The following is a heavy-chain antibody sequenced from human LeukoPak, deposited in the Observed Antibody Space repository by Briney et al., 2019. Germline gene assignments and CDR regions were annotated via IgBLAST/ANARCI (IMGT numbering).Heavy chain of an antibody. V-gene: IGHV1-2*02. CDR2: INPNSGGT. D-gene: IGHD2-2*02. Sequence: ASVKVSCKASGYTFTGYYMHWVRQAPGQGLEWMGWINPNSGGTNYAQKFQGRVTMTRDTSISTAYMELSRLRSDDTAVYYRARDEPAAISHYYYYMDVWGKGTTVTVSS. CDR1: GYTFTGYY. CDR3: ARDEPAAISHYYYYMDV. J-gene: IGHJ6*03.